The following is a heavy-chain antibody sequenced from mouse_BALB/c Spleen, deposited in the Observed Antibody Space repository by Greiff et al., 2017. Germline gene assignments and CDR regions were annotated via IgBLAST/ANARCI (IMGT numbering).Heavy chain of an antibody. Sequence: QVQLQQSGAELVRPGASVTLSCKASGYTFTDYEMHWVKQTPVHGLEWIGAIDPETGGTAYNQKFKGKATLTADKSSSTAYMELRSLTSEDSAVYYCTRFYYGYYAMDYWGQGTSVTVSS. V-gene: IGHV1-15*01. CDR3: TRFYYGYYAMDY. D-gene: IGHD1-2*01. CDR2: IDPETGGT. CDR1: GYTFTDYE. J-gene: IGHJ4*01.